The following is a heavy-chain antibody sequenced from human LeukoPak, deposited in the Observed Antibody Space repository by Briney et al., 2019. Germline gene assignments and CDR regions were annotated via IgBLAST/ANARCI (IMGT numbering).Heavy chain of an antibody. V-gene: IGHV1-3*01. Sequence: ASVKVSCKASGYAFTNYAMQWLRQAPGHRLEWVGWITAASGNTKYSQRLQGRITITRDTSANTVYMQLSSLRSEDSAVYYCARDRYYDDSSVFKLDFWGQGPLVTVSS. D-gene: IGHD3-22*01. J-gene: IGHJ4*02. CDR2: ITAASGNT. CDR1: GYAFTNYA. CDR3: ARDRYYDDSSVFKLDF.